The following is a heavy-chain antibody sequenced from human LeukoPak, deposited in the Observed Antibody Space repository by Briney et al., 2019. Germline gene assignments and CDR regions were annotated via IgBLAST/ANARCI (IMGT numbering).Heavy chain of an antibody. CDR1: GFTFSSNY. Sequence: GGSLRLSCAASGFTFSSNYMSWVRQAPGKGLEWVSFIYSAGNTYYADSVKGRFTISRDNSKNTLYLQMNSLRAEDTAVYYCARASKGSAPFDYWGQGTLVTVSS. V-gene: IGHV3-53*01. CDR3: ARASKGSAPFDY. J-gene: IGHJ4*02. D-gene: IGHD3-10*01. CDR2: IYSAGNT.